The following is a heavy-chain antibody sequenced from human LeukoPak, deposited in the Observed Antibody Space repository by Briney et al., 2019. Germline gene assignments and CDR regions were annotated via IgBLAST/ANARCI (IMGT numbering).Heavy chain of an antibody. CDR1: GGTFSSYA. CDR3: ARGSDGTDDYFDY. V-gene: IGHV1-46*01. J-gene: IGHJ4*02. D-gene: IGHD1-26*01. Sequence: ASVKVSCKASGGTFSSYAISWVRQAPGQGLEWMGIINPSGGSTSYAQKFQGRVTMTRDTSTSTVYMELSSLRSEDTAVYYCARGSDGTDDYFDYWGQGTLVTVSS. CDR2: INPSGGST.